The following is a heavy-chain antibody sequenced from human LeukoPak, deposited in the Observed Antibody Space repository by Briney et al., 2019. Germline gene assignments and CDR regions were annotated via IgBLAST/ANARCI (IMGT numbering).Heavy chain of an antibody. CDR2: IYTSGCT. J-gene: IGHJ4*02. V-gene: IGHV4-4*07. CDR1: GASISSYY. CDR3: ARHYDGSGYYFDY. Sequence: PSETLSLTCTVSGASISSYYWSWIRQPAGKGLEWIGRIYTSGCTDYNPSLKSRVTMSVDTSKNQFSLKLSSVTAADTAVYYCARHYDGSGYYFDYWGQGALVTVSS. D-gene: IGHD3-22*01.